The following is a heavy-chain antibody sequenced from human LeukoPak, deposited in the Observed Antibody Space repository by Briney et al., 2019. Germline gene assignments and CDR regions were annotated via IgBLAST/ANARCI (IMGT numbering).Heavy chain of an antibody. J-gene: IGHJ4*02. D-gene: IGHD6-19*01. CDR1: GGSFSGYY. V-gene: IGHV4-34*01. CDR2: INHSGST. CDR3: ARVLGYYSSGWYRAGSADY. Sequence: PSETLSLTCAVYGGSFSGYYWSWIRQPPGKGLEWIGEINHSGSTNYNPSLKSRVTISVDTSKNQFSLKLSSVTAADTAVYYCARVLGYYSSGWYRAGSADYWGQGTLVTVSS.